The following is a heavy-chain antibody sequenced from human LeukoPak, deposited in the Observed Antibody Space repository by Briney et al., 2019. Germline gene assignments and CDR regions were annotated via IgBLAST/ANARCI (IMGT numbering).Heavy chain of an antibody. V-gene: IGHV1-18*01. CDR2: ISAYNGNT. D-gene: IGHD2-2*01. CDR1: GYTFTSYG. CDR3: ARDRKRGYQLQPSYMDV. J-gene: IGHJ6*03. Sequence: ASVKVSCKASGYTFTSYGISWVRQAPGQGLEWMGWISAYNGNTNYAQKLQGRVTMTTDTSTSTAYMELRSLRSDDTAVYYCARDRKRGYQLQPSYMDVWGKGTTVTVSS.